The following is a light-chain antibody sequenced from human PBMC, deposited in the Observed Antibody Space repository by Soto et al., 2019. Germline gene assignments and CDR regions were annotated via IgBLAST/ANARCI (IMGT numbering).Light chain of an antibody. J-gene: IGKJ5*01. CDR1: QGIRND. CDR3: QQANSFPIT. V-gene: IGKV1-6*01. CDR2: AAS. Sequence: AIQMTQSPSSLAASVGDRVTISCRTSQGIRNDLGWYQQKPGKAPKLLIYAASSLQSGVPSRFSGSGSGTDFTLTISSLQPEDFAPYYCQQANSFPITFGQGTRLEIK.